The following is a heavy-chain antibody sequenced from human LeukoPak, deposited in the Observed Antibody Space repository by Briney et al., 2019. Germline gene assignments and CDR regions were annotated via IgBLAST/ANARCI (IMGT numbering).Heavy chain of an antibody. D-gene: IGHD2-21*02. CDR1: GYTFTSYA. J-gene: IGHJ6*02. CDR3: AREGYCGGDCYSWHYYYGMDV. Sequence: ASVKVSCKASGYTFTSYAMHWVRQAPGQRLEWMGWINAGNGNTKYSQKFQGRVIITRDTSASTAYMELSSLRSEDTAVYYCAREGYCGGDCYSWHYYYGMDVWGQGTTVTVSS. CDR2: INAGNGNT. V-gene: IGHV1-3*01.